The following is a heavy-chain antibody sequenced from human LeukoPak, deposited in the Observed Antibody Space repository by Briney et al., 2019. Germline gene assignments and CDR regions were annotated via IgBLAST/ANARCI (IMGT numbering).Heavy chain of an antibody. CDR2: IFPADSDV. V-gene: IGHV5-51*01. J-gene: IGHJ1*01. CDR1: GYSFTSYW. CDR3: GRHRYFQL. Sequence: GESLKISCKGFGYSFTSYWIGWVRQMPGKGLEWMGIIFPADSDVRYSPSFQGQVTISVDTSINTAYLQWSSLKASDSAMYYCGRHRYFQLRGQGTLVTVSS.